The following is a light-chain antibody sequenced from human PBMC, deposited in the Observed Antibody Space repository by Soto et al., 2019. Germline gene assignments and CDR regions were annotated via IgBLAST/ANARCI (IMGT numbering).Light chain of an antibody. CDR3: SSYTQSIYFV. CDR2: EVS. J-gene: IGLJ1*01. Sequence: QSALTQPASVSGSPGKSITISCTGTISDIGAYNYVSWYQQHPGKAPKLMIYEVSNRPSGVSSRFSGSKSGDTASLTISGLQAEDEAHYYCSSYTQSIYFVFGTGTKLTVL. V-gene: IGLV2-14*01. CDR1: ISDIGAYNY.